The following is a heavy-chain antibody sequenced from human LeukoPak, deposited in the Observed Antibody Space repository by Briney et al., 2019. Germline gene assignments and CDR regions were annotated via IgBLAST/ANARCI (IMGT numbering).Heavy chain of an antibody. CDR1: GFTFSSYA. CDR3: AKRSMWEATTPPYNWFDP. D-gene: IGHD1-26*01. V-gene: IGHV3-23*01. J-gene: IGHJ5*02. Sequence: GGSLRLSCAASGFTFSSYAMSWVRQAPGKGLEWVSAISGSGGSTYYADSVKGRFTISRDNSKNTLYLQMNSLTAEDTAVYYCAKRSMWEATTPPYNWFDPWGQGTLVTVPS. CDR2: ISGSGGST.